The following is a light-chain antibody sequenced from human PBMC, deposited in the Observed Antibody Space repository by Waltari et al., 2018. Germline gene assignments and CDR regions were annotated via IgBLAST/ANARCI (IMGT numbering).Light chain of an antibody. CDR1: QDIGNF. CDR2: DAS. V-gene: IGKV1-33*01. CDR3: QQYDNFPFT. J-gene: IGKJ2*01. Sequence: DIHMTQPPSSLPASAGDRLTITFQASQDIGNFLNWYQQKPGRAPNLLIYDASKLETGVPSRFSGSGSGTHFTFTITSLQSEVIATYYCQQYDNFPFTFGQGTKVEIK.